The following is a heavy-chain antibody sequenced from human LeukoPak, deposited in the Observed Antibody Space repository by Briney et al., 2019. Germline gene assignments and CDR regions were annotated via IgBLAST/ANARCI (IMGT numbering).Heavy chain of an antibody. CDR3: AKVNPYDYVWGSYPQTFDY. D-gene: IGHD3-16*02. Sequence: PGGSLRLSCAASGFTFSRYAMSWVRQAPGKGLEWVSAISGSGGSTYYADSVKGRFTISRDNSKNTLYLQMNSLRAEDTAVYYCAKVNPYDYVWGSYPQTFDYWGQGTLVTVSS. CDR2: ISGSGGST. V-gene: IGHV3-23*01. CDR1: GFTFSRYA. J-gene: IGHJ4*02.